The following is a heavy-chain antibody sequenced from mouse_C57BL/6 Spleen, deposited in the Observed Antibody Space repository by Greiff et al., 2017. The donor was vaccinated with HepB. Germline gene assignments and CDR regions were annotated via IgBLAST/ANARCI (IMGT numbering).Heavy chain of an antibody. D-gene: IGHD2-3*01. CDR3: SRKSYYDSTGYYFDY. CDR2: IYPGDGDT. J-gene: IGHJ2*01. Sequence: QVQLQQSGPELVKPGASVKISCKASGYAFSSSWMNWVKQRPGKGLEWIGRIYPGDGDTNYNGKFKGKATLTADQSSSTAYMQLTSLTSEDSAVYFYSRKSYYDSTGYYFDYWGQGTTLTVSS. V-gene: IGHV1-82*01. CDR1: GYAFSSSW.